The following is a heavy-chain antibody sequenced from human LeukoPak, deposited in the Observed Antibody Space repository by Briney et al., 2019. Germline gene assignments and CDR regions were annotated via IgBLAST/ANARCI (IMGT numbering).Heavy chain of an antibody. CDR2: IYESGTT. CDR3: ARGAWATRLGS. V-gene: IGHV4-34*01. D-gene: IGHD2-15*01. CDR1: GESPNSYY. Sequence: PSETLSPTCAVYGESPNSYYWSWVRQPPGEGLEWIGEIYESGTTEYNPSLKSRVTISMVPSKQQFSLSLSSVTAADTAVYYCARGAWATRLGSWGLGTPVIVSS. J-gene: IGHJ4*02.